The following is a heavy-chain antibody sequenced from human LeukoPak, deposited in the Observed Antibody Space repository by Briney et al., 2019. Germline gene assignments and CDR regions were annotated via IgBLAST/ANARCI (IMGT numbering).Heavy chain of an antibody. J-gene: IGHJ4*02. D-gene: IGHD3-9*01. Sequence: SQTLSLTCTVSGGSISSGGYSWSWIRQPPGKGLEWIGYIYHSGSTYYNPSLKSRVTISVDRSKNQFSLKLSSVTAADTAVYYCARFYDILTGIDYWGQGTLVTVSS. V-gene: IGHV4-30-2*01. CDR2: IYHSGST. CDR3: ARFYDILTGIDY. CDR1: GGSISSGGYS.